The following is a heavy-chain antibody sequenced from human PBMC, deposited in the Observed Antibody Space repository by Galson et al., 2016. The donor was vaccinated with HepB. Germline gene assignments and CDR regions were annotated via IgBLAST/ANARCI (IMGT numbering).Heavy chain of an antibody. V-gene: IGHV3-7*01. Sequence: SLRLSCAASGFMFSSYWMSWVRQAPGKGLEWVANLNKDGSEKYYMDSVKGRFTISRDNAKNALYLQMNSLRAEDTAVYYCARDPTRFAFDLWGQGTMVTVSS. CDR3: ARDPTRFAFDL. CDR2: LNKDGSEK. CDR1: GFMFSSYW. J-gene: IGHJ3*01.